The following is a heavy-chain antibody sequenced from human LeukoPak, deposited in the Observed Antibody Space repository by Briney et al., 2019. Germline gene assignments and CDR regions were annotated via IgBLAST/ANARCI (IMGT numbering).Heavy chain of an antibody. Sequence: GASVKVSCKASGYTFANYAMHWVRQAPGQSLEWMGWINSANGNTKYSQKFQGRVTITRDTSASTAYMELSSLRSEDTAVYYCARDGRFIVADYYYCMDVWGQGTTVTVSS. J-gene: IGHJ6*02. CDR3: ARDGRFIVADYYYCMDV. CDR1: GYTFANYA. D-gene: IGHD1-26*01. V-gene: IGHV1-3*04. CDR2: INSANGNT.